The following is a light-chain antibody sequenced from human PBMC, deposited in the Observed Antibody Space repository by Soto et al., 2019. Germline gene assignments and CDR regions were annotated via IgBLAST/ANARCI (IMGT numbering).Light chain of an antibody. CDR3: QQSRRWPPMFT. CDR1: QFISDY. J-gene: IGKJ5*01. V-gene: IGKV3-11*01. CDR2: DTT. Sequence: EIVLTQSPVTLALSPGDTATLSCRASQFISDYLAWYQQRPGQAPSLLIYDTTNRAAGVPARFSGSGSGTDFTLTINSLEPEDFAFYYCQQSRRWPPMFTFGQGTRLEIK.